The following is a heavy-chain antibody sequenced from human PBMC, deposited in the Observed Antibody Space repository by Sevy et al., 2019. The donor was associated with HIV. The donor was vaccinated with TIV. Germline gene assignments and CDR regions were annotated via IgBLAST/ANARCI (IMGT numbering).Heavy chain of an antibody. CDR3: ARSGSIYCSSTSCVNWFDP. D-gene: IGHD2-2*01. V-gene: IGHV5-51*01. CDR1: GYSFTSYW. Sequence: GESLKISCKGSGYSFTSYWIGWVRQMPGKGLEWMGFIYPGDSDTRYSPSCQGQVTISAGKSITTAYQQWSSLKASDTAMYYCARSGSIYCSSTSCVNWFDPWGQGTLVTVSS. CDR2: IYPGDSDT. J-gene: IGHJ5*02.